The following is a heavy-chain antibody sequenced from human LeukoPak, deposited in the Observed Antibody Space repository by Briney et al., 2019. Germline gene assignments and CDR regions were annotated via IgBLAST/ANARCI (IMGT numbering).Heavy chain of an antibody. Sequence: SETLSLTCTVSGGSISSSSYYWGWIRQPPGKGLEWIGSIYYSGSTYYNPSLKSRVTISVDTSKNQFSLKLSSVTAADTAVYYCASKFYSSSWLYWGQGTLVTVSS. D-gene: IGHD6-13*01. V-gene: IGHV4-39*01. J-gene: IGHJ4*02. CDR3: ASKFYSSSWLY. CDR2: IYYSGST. CDR1: GGSISSSSYY.